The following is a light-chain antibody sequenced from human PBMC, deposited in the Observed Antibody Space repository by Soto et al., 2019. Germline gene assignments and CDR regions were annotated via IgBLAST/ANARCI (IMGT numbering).Light chain of an antibody. J-gene: IGKJ2*01. CDR2: DAS. CDR1: QSVNSN. Sequence: EILLTQSPATLSLSPGERATLSCRACQSVNSNLAWYQQKPGQAPRLLIFDASNRATGIPARFSGSGSGTDFTLTISSLEPEDFAVYYCQQRSNWPPYTFGQGTKLESK. CDR3: QQRSNWPPYT. V-gene: IGKV3-11*01.